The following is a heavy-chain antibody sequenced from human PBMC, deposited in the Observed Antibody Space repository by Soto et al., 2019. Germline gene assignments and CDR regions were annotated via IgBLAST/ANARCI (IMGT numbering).Heavy chain of an antibody. V-gene: IGHV1-69*02. J-gene: IGHJ4*02. CDR2: INPILSMS. Sequence: QVQLVQSGAEVKKPGSSVRVSCKASGDTFTFYSINWVRQAPGLGLEWMGRINPILSMSNYAQRFQGRVTMTADNSTSTAYMELSSLRSEDSSTYYCASSYGSGYRAFDYWGQGALVTVSS. D-gene: IGHD3-10*01. CDR1: GDTFTFYS. CDR3: ASSYGSGYRAFDY.